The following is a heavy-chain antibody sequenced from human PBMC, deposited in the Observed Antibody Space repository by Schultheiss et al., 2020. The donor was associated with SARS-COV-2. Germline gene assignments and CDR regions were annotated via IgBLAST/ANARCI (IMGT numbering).Heavy chain of an antibody. CDR1: GGSISSYY. J-gene: IGHJ6*02. Sequence: SETLSLTCTVSGGSISSYYWSWIRQPPGKGLEWIGYIYYSGSTNYNPSLKSRVTISVDTSKNQFSLKRSSVTAADTAVYYCARGGERIQLWSTSPSYGMDVWGQGTTVTVSS. CDR3: ARGGERIQLWSTSPSYGMDV. CDR2: IYYSGST. V-gene: IGHV4-59*01. D-gene: IGHD5-18*01.